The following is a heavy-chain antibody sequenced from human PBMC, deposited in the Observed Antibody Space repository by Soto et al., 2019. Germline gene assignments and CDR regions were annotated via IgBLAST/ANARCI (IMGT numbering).Heavy chain of an antibody. CDR2: ISWNSDSI. CDR3: AQGSQLIAEGGGY. CDR1: GFTFDDYA. J-gene: IGHJ4*02. V-gene: IGHV3-9*01. D-gene: IGHD2-2*01. Sequence: EVQLVESGGGLVQPGRSLRLSCAASGFTFDDYAMHWVRQAPGKGLEWVSGISWNSDSIGYADSVKGRFTISRDNAKNSLYLQMYSLRAEDTALYYCAQGSQLIAEGGGYWGQGTLVTVSS.